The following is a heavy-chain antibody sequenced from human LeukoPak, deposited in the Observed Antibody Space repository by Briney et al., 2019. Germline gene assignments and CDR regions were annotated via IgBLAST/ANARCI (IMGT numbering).Heavy chain of an antibody. Sequence: GGSLRLSCAASGFMFTGFAMHWVRQAPGKGLQWVAVISYDGKVMFYGDSVKGRFTISRDDSKNMLYLQMSSLRPEDTAVYYCARDMIRGQPDYLDYWGQGTLVTVSS. CDR2: ISYDGKVM. V-gene: IGHV3-30*15. D-gene: IGHD3-10*01. J-gene: IGHJ4*02. CDR1: GFMFTGFA. CDR3: ARDMIRGQPDYLDY.